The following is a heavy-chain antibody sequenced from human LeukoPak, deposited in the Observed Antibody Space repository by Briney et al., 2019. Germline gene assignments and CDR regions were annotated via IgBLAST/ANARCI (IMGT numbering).Heavy chain of an antibody. Sequence: GESLKISCKGSGYSFTYWIGWVRQMPGKGLEWMGIIYSGDSHAKYSPSFQGRVTISADKSISTAYLQWSSLEASDTAMYYCASARHGDYVWDYWGQGTLVTVSS. V-gene: IGHV5-51*01. CDR2: IYSGDSHA. CDR3: ASARHGDYVWDY. J-gene: IGHJ4*02. CDR1: GYSFTYW. D-gene: IGHD4-17*01.